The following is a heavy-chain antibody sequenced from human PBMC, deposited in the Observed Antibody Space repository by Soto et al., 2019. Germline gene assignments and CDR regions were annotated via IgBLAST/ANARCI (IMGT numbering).Heavy chain of an antibody. CDR3: AKDSLIVVVITHDAFYI. V-gene: IGHV3-23*01. CDR2: ISGSGGST. J-gene: IGHJ3*02. D-gene: IGHD3-22*01. CDR1: GFTFSSYA. Sequence: PGGSLRLSCAASGFTFSSYAMSWVRQAPGKGLEWVSAISGSGGSTYYADSVKGRFTISRDNSKNTLYLQMNSLRAEDTAVYYCAKDSLIVVVITHDAFYIWGKGTMVTVSS.